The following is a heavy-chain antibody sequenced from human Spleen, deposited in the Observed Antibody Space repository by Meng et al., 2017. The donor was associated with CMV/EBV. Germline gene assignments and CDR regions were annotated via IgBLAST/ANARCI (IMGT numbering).Heavy chain of an antibody. CDR1: GFTFSNYA. Sequence: GGSLRLSCAASGFTFSNYAMSCVRQAPGKGLQWVSSISGTGGSTYYADSVKGRFTISRDNSKNTLYLQMNSLRAEDTAVYYCAKVLVGGVVPDYSDYWGQGTLVTVSS. CDR3: AKVLVGGVVPDYSDY. CDR2: ISGTGGST. V-gene: IGHV3-23*01. D-gene: IGHD3-3*01. J-gene: IGHJ4*02.